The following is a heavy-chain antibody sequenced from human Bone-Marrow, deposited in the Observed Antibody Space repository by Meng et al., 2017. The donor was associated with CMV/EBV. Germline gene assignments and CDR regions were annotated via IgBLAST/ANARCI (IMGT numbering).Heavy chain of an antibody. CDR2: ISYEESDI. CDR3: ARDLIGMDV. CDR1: GFSFTGFG. J-gene: IGHJ6*02. Sequence: GESLKISCAGSGFSFTGFGMNWVRQAPGKGLEWVAVISYEESDIHYADSVRGRFTISRDNSKNTVFLQMYSLRAEDTALYYCARDLIGMDVWGQGTRVTVSS. V-gene: IGHV3-30*03.